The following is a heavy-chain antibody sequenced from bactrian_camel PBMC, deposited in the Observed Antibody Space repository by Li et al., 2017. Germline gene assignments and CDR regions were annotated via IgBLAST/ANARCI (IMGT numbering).Heavy chain of an antibody. V-gene: IGHV3S6*01. CDR3: GRVSSIATMLPDY. D-gene: IGHD4*01. CDR1: DFTFSSAD. Sequence: HVQLVESGGGLVQPGGSLRLSCSASDFTFSSADMTWVRQAPGKGLEWVASLSTDWWSGLHYADSVKGRFTISRDNAKKTLYLQMNSLKTGDTAVYYCGRVSSIATMLPDYWGQGTQVTVS. CDR2: LSTDWWSGL. J-gene: IGHJ4*01.